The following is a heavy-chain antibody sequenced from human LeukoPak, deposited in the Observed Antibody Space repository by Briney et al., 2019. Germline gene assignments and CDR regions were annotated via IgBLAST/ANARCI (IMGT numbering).Heavy chain of an antibody. CDR2: IYSGGSA. V-gene: IGHV3-66*01. Sequence: GGSLRLSCVGSGFIFNDYSMNWVRQVPGKGLEWVSIIYSGGSAYYADSVKDRFIISRDNSKNTLYLQMNSLRAEDTAVYYCAKTVADENSGSEGVDYFDYWGQGTLVTVSS. D-gene: IGHD3-10*01. CDR3: AKTVADENSGSEGVDYFDY. CDR1: GFIFNDYS. J-gene: IGHJ4*02.